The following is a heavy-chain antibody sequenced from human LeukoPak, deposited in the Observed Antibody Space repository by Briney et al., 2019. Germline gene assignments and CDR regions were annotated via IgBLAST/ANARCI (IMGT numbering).Heavy chain of an antibody. Sequence: SETLSLTCTVSGGSINSTYYWGWIRQPPGRGLEWIGSIYYSGSTFYNPSLQSRVTISVDTSKSQFSLRLTSVTASDTAVYFCARLLWNGEDYWGQGTLVTVSS. CDR3: ARLLWNGEDY. CDR2: IYYSGST. D-gene: IGHD3-3*01. J-gene: IGHJ4*02. V-gene: IGHV4-39*01. CDR1: GGSINSTYY.